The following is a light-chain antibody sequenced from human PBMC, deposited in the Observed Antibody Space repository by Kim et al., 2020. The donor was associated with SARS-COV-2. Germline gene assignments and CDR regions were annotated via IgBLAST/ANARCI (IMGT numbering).Light chain of an antibody. V-gene: IGLV2-8*01. Sequence: GQSRTSYCTGASSDVGGYNYVSWYQQLPGEAPKLMIYEVSKRPSGVPDRFSGSKSGNAASLTVSGLQAEDEADYYCSSYAGSNNLVFGGGTQLTVL. CDR1: SSDVGGYNY. CDR3: SSYAGSNNLV. CDR2: EVS. J-gene: IGLJ2*01.